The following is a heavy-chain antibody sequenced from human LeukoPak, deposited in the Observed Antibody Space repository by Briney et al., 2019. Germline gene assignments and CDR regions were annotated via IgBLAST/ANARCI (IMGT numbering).Heavy chain of an antibody. J-gene: IGHJ6*03. V-gene: IGHV1-8*02. CDR3: ARFWPNYYDSSGYSYYYYYYMDV. CDR2: MNPNSGNT. CDR1: GGTFSSYA. Sequence: ASVKVSCKASGGTFSSYAISWVRQATGQGLEWMGWMNPNSGNTGYAQKFQGRVTMTRNTSISTAYMELSSLRSEDTAVYYCARFWPNYYDSSGYSYYYYYYMDVWGKGTTVTVSS. D-gene: IGHD3-22*01.